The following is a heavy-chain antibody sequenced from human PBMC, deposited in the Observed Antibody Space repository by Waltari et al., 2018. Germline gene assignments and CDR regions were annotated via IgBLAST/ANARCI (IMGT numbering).Heavy chain of an antibody. CDR1: GFTFSSYS. CDR3: ARDLSGSPGGY. CDR2: ISSSSSTI. D-gene: IGHD1-26*01. J-gene: IGHJ4*02. Sequence: EVQLVESGGGLVQPGGSLRLPCAASGFTFSSYSMNWVRQAPGKGLEWVSYISSSSSTIYYADSVKGRFTISRDNAKNSLYLQMNSLRAEDTAVYYCARDLSGSPGGYWGQGTLVTVSS. V-gene: IGHV3-48*01.